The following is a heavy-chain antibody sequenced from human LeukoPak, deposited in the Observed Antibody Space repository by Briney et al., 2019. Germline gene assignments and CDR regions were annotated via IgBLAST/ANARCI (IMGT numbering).Heavy chain of an antibody. V-gene: IGHV3-21*01. J-gene: IGHJ6*03. CDR3: ARAGRKSRGVDLVRKKETGYYYYMDV. D-gene: IGHD3-10*02. Sequence: GGSLRLSCAASGFTFSRYSMNWVRQAPGKGLEGVSSISSSSSYIYYADPVKGRFTISRDNAKNSLYPQMNSLRAEDTAVYYCARAGRKSRGVDLVRKKETGYYYYMDVWGKGTTVTVSS. CDR2: ISSSSSYI. CDR1: GFTFSRYS.